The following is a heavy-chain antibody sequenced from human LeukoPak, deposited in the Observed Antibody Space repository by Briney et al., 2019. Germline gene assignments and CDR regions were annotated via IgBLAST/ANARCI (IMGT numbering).Heavy chain of an antibody. Sequence: GGSLSLSCAASGFTFSSYAMSWVRQAPGKGLEWVSAISGSGDSTYYGDSVKGRFTISRDNSKNTLYLQMNSLRAEGTAVYYCAKTRPLDSSSWSHGDYWGQGTLVTVSS. CDR2: ISGSGDST. CDR3: AKTRPLDSSSWSHGDY. V-gene: IGHV3-23*01. CDR1: GFTFSSYA. J-gene: IGHJ4*02. D-gene: IGHD6-13*01.